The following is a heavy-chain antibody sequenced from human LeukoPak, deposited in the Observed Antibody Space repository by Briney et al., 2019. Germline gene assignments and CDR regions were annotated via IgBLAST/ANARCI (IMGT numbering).Heavy chain of an antibody. CDR3: ARVGQQLAFDY. V-gene: IGHV4-59*01. D-gene: IGHD6-13*01. Sequence: PSETLSLTCTVSGGSISSYYWSWIRQPPGKGLEWIGYIYYSGSTNYNPSLKSRVTISVDTSKIQFSLKLSSVTAADTAVYYCARVGQQLAFDYWGQGTLVTVSS. J-gene: IGHJ4*02. CDR1: GGSISSYY. CDR2: IYYSGST.